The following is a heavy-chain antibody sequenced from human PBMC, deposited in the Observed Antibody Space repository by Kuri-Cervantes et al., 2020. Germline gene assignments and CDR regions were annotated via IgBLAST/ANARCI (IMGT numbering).Heavy chain of an antibody. Sequence: GESLKISCAASGFTFDDYAMHWVRQAPGKGLEWVSLISWDGGSTYYADSVKGRFTISRDNSKNSLYLQMNSLRAEDTALYYCAKDIDSSGMVLDYWGQGTLVTVSS. J-gene: IGHJ4*02. CDR3: AKDIDSSGMVLDY. CDR2: ISWDGGST. D-gene: IGHD3-22*01. CDR1: GFTFDDYA. V-gene: IGHV3-43D*03.